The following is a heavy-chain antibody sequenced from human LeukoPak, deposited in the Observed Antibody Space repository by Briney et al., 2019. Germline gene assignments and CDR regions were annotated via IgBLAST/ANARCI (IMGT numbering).Heavy chain of an antibody. CDR2: ITGGGDIT. V-gene: IGHV3-23*01. CDR3: ARDRRPWYFDL. D-gene: IGHD6-6*01. Sequence: GGSLRLSCAASGFTFSSYAMSWVRQAPGKGLEWVSTITGGGDITKYADSVKGRFTISRDDPKNTLYLQMNSLRADDTAVYYCARDRRPWYFDLWGRGTLLTVSS. J-gene: IGHJ2*01. CDR1: GFTFSSYA.